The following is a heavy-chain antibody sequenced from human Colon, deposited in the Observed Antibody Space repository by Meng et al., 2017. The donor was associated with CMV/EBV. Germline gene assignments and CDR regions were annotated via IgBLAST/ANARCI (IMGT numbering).Heavy chain of an antibody. D-gene: IGHD4-23*01. CDR1: GFSLSTNGVA. CDR3: AHLSYDGRSDHFDY. V-gene: IGHV2-5*02. Sequence: TLQESCPTLVQPTHTLTLTCTFSGFSLSTNGVAVGWIRQPPGQALEWLALIFWDGDKRYKTSLENRLTITKDTSKNQVVLTVTNMDPVDTATYYCAHLSYDGRSDHFDYWGQGTLVTVSS. CDR2: IFWDGDK. J-gene: IGHJ4*02.